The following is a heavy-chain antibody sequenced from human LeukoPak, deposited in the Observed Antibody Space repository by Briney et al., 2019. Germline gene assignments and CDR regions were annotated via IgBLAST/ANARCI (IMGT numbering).Heavy chain of an antibody. CDR3: AKDGTYYDFSYYYYGMDV. Sequence: PGGSLRLSCAASGFTFSSYWMSWVRQAPGKGLEWVANIKQDGSEKYYVDSVKGRFTISRDDAKNSPYLQMNSLRAEDTAVYYCAKDGTYYDFSYYYYGMDVWGQGTTVTVSS. V-gene: IGHV3-7*03. J-gene: IGHJ6*02. CDR1: GFTFSSYW. D-gene: IGHD3-3*01. CDR2: IKQDGSEK.